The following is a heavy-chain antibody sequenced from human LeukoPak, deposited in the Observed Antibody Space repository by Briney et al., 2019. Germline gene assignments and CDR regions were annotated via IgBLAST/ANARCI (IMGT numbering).Heavy chain of an antibody. J-gene: IGHJ4*02. D-gene: IGHD5-18*01. CDR1: GGSISSGGYY. V-gene: IGHV4-31*03. Sequence: SQTLSLTCTVSGGSISSGGYYYTWIRQHPGKGLEYIGYIYYSGSTYYNPSLKSRVAMSVDTSKSQFSLKLSSVTAADTAVYYCARVDTAMVEFDYWGQGTLVTVSS. CDR2: IYYSGST. CDR3: ARVDTAMVEFDY.